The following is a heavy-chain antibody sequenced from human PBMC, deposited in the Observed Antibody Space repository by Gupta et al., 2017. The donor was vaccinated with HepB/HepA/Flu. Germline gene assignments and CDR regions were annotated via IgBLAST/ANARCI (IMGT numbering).Heavy chain of an antibody. V-gene: IGHV1-18*01. CDR2: ISAYNGNT. D-gene: IGHD1/OR15-1a*01. CDR3: ARDHEGRVEHPYGMDV. J-gene: IGHJ6*02. Sequence: QVQLVQSGAEVKKPGASVKVSCKASGSTFTSYGISWVRQAPGQGLEWMGWISAYNGNTNYAQKLQGRVTMTTDTSTSTAYMELRSLRSDDTAVYYCARDHEGRVEHPYGMDVWGQGTTVTVSS. CDR1: GSTFTSYG.